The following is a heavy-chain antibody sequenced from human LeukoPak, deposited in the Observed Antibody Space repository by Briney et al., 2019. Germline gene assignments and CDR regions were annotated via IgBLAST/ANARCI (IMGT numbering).Heavy chain of an antibody. CDR2: IRKDGSDI. V-gene: IGHV3-7*03. D-gene: IGHD4-17*01. Sequence: EGSLRLSCAASGFTFSSYWMSWVRQAPGKGLEWVANIRKDGSDIHYVDSVKGRLTISRDNAKNTLYLQMNSLRAEDTAVYYCAKDLGHYGEVTSYFQHWGQGTLVTVSS. CDR3: AKDLGHYGEVTSYFQH. CDR1: GFTFSSYW. J-gene: IGHJ1*01.